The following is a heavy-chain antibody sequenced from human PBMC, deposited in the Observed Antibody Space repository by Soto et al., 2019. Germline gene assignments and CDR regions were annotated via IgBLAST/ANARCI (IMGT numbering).Heavy chain of an antibody. D-gene: IGHD3-10*01. CDR3: ARSTPLYTSESSKFDP. V-gene: IGHV4-39*01. CDR2: VDSSGIT. Sequence: SETLSLTCTVSGGSISSSSHYWGWIRQPPGKGLEWIGTVDSSGITDYNPSLKSRVTIFVDTSKNQFSLKVRSVTAADTAVYYCARSTPLYTSESSKFDPWGQGALVTVSS. CDR1: GGSISSSSHY. J-gene: IGHJ5*02.